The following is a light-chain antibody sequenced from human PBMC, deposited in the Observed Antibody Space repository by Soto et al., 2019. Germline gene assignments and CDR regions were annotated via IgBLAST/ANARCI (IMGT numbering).Light chain of an antibody. J-gene: IGKJ4*01. CDR3: QRYNSWPT. V-gene: IGKV3-15*01. CDR2: GAS. CDR1: QSVSSN. Sequence: EIVMTQSPATLSVSPGERATLSFRASQSVSSNLAWYQQKPGQAPRLLIYGASTRATGIPARFSGRGSGTEFTLTLGIPQSDDFAVYYCQRYNSWPTFGVGTKVASK.